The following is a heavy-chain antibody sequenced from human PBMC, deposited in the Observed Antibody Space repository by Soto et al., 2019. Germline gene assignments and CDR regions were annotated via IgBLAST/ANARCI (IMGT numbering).Heavy chain of an antibody. CDR3: ARPSSGYSSCYDAFDI. Sequence: PGGSLRLSCAASGFTFSSYGMHWVRQAPGKGLEWVAVIWYDGSNKYYADSVKGRFTISRDNSKNTLYLQMNSLNVEDTAVYYSARPSSGYSSCYDAFDIWGQGTMVTVSS. V-gene: IGHV3-33*01. D-gene: IGHD3-22*01. J-gene: IGHJ3*02. CDR1: GFTFSSYG. CDR2: IWYDGSNK.